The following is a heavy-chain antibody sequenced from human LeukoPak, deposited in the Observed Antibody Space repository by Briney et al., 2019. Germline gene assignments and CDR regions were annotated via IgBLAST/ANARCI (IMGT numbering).Heavy chain of an antibody. D-gene: IGHD6-13*01. J-gene: IGHJ5*02. V-gene: IGHV1-2*02. CDR1: GYTFTGYY. CDR2: INPNSGGT. CDR3: ARHKGIAAAFDP. Sequence: ASVKVSCKASGYTFTGYYMHWVRQAPGQGLEWMGWINPNSGGTNYAQKFQGRVTMTRDTSISTAYMELSRLRSDDTAVYYCARHKGIAAAFDPWGQGTLVTVSS.